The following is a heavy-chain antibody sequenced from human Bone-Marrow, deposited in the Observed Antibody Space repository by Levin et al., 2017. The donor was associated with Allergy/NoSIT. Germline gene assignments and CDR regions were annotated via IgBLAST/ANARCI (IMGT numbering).Heavy chain of an antibody. CDR1: GGTFSHYD. J-gene: IGHJ6*02. Sequence: SVKVSCKAVGGTFSHYDVTWVRQAPGQRPEWIGGIVPTFGTSDYARKFQGRVTIDADASTNIVHLELRSLTADDTAVYYCARRWTYAMDVWGQGTTVIVSS. CDR2: IVPTFGTS. V-gene: IGHV1-69*13. D-gene: IGHD3-16*01. CDR3: ARRWTYAMDV.